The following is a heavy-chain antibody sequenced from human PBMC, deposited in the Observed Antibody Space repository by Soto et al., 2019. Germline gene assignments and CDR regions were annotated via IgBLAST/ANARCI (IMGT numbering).Heavy chain of an antibody. CDR1: GGSISSGGYY. CDR3: ARGQGDLWFGEAYYYYYYMDV. V-gene: IGHV4-31*03. CDR2: IYYSGST. D-gene: IGHD3-10*01. J-gene: IGHJ6*03. Sequence: SETLSLTCTVSGGSISSGGYYWSWIRQHPGKGLEWIGYIYYSGSTYYNPSLKSRVTISVDTSKNQFSLKLSSVTAADTAVYYCARGQGDLWFGEAYYYYYYMDVWGKGTTVTVSS.